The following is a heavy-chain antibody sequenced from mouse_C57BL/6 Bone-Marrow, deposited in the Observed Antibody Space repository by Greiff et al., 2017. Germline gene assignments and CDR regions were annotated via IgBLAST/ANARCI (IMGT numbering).Heavy chain of an antibody. CDR3: APIYYYGSSYNPFAY. CDR1: GYAFSSSW. CDR2: IYPGDGDT. J-gene: IGHJ3*01. D-gene: IGHD1-1*01. Sequence: QVQLQQPGPELVKPGASVKISCKASGYAFSSSWMNWVKQRPGKGLEWIGRIYPGDGDTNYNGKFKGKATLTADKSSSTAYMQLSSLTSEDSAVYFCAPIYYYGSSYNPFAYWGQGTLVTVSA. V-gene: IGHV1-82*01.